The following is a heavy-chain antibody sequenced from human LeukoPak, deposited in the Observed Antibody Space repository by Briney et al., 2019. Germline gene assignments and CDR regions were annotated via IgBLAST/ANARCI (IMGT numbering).Heavy chain of an antibody. CDR2: ISSSSSYI. Sequence: GGSLRLSCAASGFTFSSYSMNWVRQAPGKGLEWVSSISSSSSYIYYADSVKGRFTISRDNAKNSLYLQMNSLRAEDTAVYYCARVDGQWLVLGAFDIWGQGTMVTVSS. D-gene: IGHD6-19*01. V-gene: IGHV3-21*01. J-gene: IGHJ3*02. CDR1: GFTFSSYS. CDR3: ARVDGQWLVLGAFDI.